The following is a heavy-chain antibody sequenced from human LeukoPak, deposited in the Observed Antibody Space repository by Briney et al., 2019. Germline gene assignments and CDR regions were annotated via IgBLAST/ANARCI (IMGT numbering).Heavy chain of an antibody. CDR2: INPNRGGT. V-gene: IGHV1-2*02. J-gene: IGHJ4*02. CDR3: ARDVEEYCSSTSCYIVDY. Sequence: ASVKVSCKASGYTFTGYYMHWVRQAPGQGLEWMGWINPNRGGTNYAQKFQGRVTMTRDTSISTAYMELSRLRSDDTAVYYCARDVEEYCSSTSCYIVDYWGQGTLVTVSS. D-gene: IGHD2-2*01. CDR1: GYTFTGYY.